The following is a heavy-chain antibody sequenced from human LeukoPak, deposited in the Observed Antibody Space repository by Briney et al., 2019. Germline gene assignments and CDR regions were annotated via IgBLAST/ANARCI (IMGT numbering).Heavy chain of an antibody. J-gene: IGHJ5*02. CDR2: ISSSSSYI. CDR3: ARDRIAAYNWFDP. Sequence: PGGSLRLSCAASGFTFSSYSMNWVRQAPGKGPEWVSSISSSSSYIYYADSVKGRFTISRDNAKNSLYLQMNSLRAEDTAVYYCARDRIAAYNWFDPWGQGTLVTVSS. V-gene: IGHV3-21*01. D-gene: IGHD6-13*01. CDR1: GFTFSSYS.